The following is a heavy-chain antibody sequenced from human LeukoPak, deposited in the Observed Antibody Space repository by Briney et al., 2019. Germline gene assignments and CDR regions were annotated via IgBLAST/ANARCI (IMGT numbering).Heavy chain of an antibody. D-gene: IGHD4-23*01. J-gene: IGHJ4*02. V-gene: IGHV3-23*01. CDR2: ISDSGGTT. CDR1: GFTFSSFA. CDR3: AKERGNNGGNTTGYFDL. Sequence: PGGSLRLSCAASGFTFSSFAMSWVRRAPGKGLEWVSVISDSGGTTYSADSVKGRFTISRDNSKKTLYLQMISLRAEDTAAYYCAKERGNNGGNTTGYFDLWGQGTLVTVSS.